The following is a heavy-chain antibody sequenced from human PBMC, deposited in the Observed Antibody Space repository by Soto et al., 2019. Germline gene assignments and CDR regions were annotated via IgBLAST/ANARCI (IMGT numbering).Heavy chain of an antibody. CDR2: MNPSTGNS. CDR1: GYTFTSYD. D-gene: IGHD1-1*01. V-gene: IGHV1-8*01. CDR3: ARRAETNGWNGFGAAKYYFDF. Sequence: QVQLVQSGAEVRKPGASVKVSCEASGYTFTSYDIYWVRQATGQGLEWMGWMNPSTGNSGYAQKFQGRVTMTSDTSISTAHMELSSLRSEDTAVYYCARRAETNGWNGFGAAKYYFDFWGQGTLVTVSS. J-gene: IGHJ4*02.